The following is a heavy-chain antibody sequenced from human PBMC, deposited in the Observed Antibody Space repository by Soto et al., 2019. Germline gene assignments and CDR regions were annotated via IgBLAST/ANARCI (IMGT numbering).Heavy chain of an antibody. CDR2: INPNNGRT. CDR1: GYTFTDSF. V-gene: IGHV1-2*02. Sequence: ASVKVSCKASGYTFTDSFIHWVRQAPGQGLEWMGWINPNNGRTTLAPKFQGRVTLIRDTSINTAYMDLSRLRSDDTAVYYCARQVYTVVTPFDYWGQGALVTVSS. CDR3: ARQVYTVVTPFDY. D-gene: IGHD2-21*02. J-gene: IGHJ4*02.